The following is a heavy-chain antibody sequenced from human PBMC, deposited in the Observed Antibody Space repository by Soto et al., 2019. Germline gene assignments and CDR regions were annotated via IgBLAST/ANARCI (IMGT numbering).Heavy chain of an antibody. Sequence: SETLSLTCTVSGGSISSYYWSWIRQPPGKGLEWIGYIYYSGSTNYNPSLKSRVTISVDTSKNQFSLKLSSVTAADTAVYYCARGPRRFLEWLSRGYGMDVWGQGTTVTVSS. CDR1: GGSISSYY. CDR2: IYYSGST. V-gene: IGHV4-59*12. D-gene: IGHD3-3*01. CDR3: ARGPRRFLEWLSRGYGMDV. J-gene: IGHJ6*02.